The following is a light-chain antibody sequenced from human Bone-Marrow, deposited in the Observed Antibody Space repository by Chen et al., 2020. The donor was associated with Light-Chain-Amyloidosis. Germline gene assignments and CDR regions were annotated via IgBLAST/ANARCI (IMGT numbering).Light chain of an antibody. V-gene: IGLV3-1*01. Sequence: SYELTQAPSVSVSPGQTAIITCSGDKLGEKYTSWHQQRPGQSPVLVIYQDSERPSGIPERFSGSNSGDTATLTIGVTHALDEADYYCQAWDGNTVVFGGGTKLTVL. J-gene: IGLJ2*01. CDR3: QAWDGNTVV. CDR1: KLGEKY. CDR2: QDS.